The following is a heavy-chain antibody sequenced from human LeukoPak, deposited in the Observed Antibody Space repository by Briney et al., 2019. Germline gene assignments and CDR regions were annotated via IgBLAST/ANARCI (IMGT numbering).Heavy chain of an antibody. CDR1: NGSISNYY. CDR2: IYYTGST. Sequence: KTSETLSLTCTVSNGSISNYYWNWIRQAPGKGLEWIGYIYYTGSTNKNPSLKSRVTMSVDTSKNQFSLNLKSVTPEDTAVYYCARNLIPEQLVLNFWGQGILVTVSS. CDR3: ARNLIPEQLVLNF. V-gene: IGHV4-59*01. J-gene: IGHJ4*02. D-gene: IGHD6-13*01.